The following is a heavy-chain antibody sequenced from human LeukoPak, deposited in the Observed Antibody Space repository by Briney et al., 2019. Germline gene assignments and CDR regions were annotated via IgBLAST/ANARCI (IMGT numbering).Heavy chain of an antibody. Sequence: GASVKVSCKASGYTFTGYYMHWVRQAPGQGLEWMGWINPNSSGTNYAQKFQDRVTLTRDTSINTVYMELSRLRSDDTAVYYCARDRGYCIRSRCSPRGNWFDPWGQGTLVTVSS. CDR3: ARDRGYCIRSRCSPRGNWFDP. J-gene: IGHJ5*02. V-gene: IGHV1-2*02. CDR1: GYTFTGYY. D-gene: IGHD2-2*01. CDR2: INPNSSGT.